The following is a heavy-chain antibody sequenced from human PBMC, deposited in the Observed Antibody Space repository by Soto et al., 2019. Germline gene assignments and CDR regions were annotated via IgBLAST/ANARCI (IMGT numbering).Heavy chain of an antibody. CDR2: IYYSGST. CDR3: ARGRTPSYDILTGHRLHFDY. CDR1: GGSISSGGYY. V-gene: IGHV4-31*03. D-gene: IGHD3-9*01. Sequence: SETLSLTCTVSGGSISSGGYYWSWIRQHPGKGLEWIGYIYYSGSTYYNPSLKSRVTISVDTSKNQFSLKLSSVTAADTAVYYCARGRTPSYDILTGHRLHFDYWGQGTLVTVSS. J-gene: IGHJ4*02.